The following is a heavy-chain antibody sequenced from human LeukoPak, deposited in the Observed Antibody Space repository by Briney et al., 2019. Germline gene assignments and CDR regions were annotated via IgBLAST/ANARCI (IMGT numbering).Heavy chain of an antibody. CDR1: GGSISSYY. J-gene: IGHJ4*02. D-gene: IGHD1-26*01. CDR3: ARYHRGSYYFDY. Sequence: PSETLSLICTVSGGSISSYYWSWIRQPPGKGLEWIGYIYYGGSTSYNPSLKSRVTISVDTSKNQLSLKLSSVTAADTAVYYCARYHRGSYYFDYWGQGTLVTVSS. CDR2: IYYGGST. V-gene: IGHV4-59*01.